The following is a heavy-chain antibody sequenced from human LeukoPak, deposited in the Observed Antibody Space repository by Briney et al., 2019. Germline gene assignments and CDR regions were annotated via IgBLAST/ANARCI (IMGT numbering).Heavy chain of an antibody. CDR2: ISYDGSNK. J-gene: IGHJ4*02. V-gene: IGHV3-30*04. D-gene: IGHD3-9*01. Sequence: PGRSLRLSCAASGFTFSSYAMHWVRQAPGKGLEWVAVISYDGSNKYYADSVKGRFTISRDNSKNTLYLQMSSLRAEDTAVYYCARDLSYFIYDILTGPFDYWGQGTLVTVSS. CDR1: GFTFSSYA. CDR3: ARDLSYFIYDILTGPFDY.